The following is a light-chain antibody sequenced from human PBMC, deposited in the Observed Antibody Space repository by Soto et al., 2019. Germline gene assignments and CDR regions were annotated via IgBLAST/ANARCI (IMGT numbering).Light chain of an antibody. V-gene: IGLV1-44*01. CDR3: AAWDDSLNGVE. J-gene: IGLJ2*01. CDR1: SSNIGSNT. Sequence: QSVLTQPPSASGTPGQRVTISCSGGSSNIGSNTVNWYQQLPGTAPKLLIYSSNQRPSGVPDRFSGSKSGTSASLAISGLQSEDEADYYCAAWDDSLNGVEFGGGTKVTVL. CDR2: SSN.